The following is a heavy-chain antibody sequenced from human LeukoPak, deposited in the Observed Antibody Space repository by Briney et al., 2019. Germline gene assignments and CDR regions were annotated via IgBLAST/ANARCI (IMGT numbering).Heavy chain of an antibody. CDR2: INPNSGGT. CDR3: ASTGIAAAGTTFDY. J-gene: IGHJ4*02. Sequence: ASVKVSCKAPGYTFTGYYMHWVRQAPGQGLEWMGWINPNSGGTNYAQKFQGRVTMTRDTSISTAYMELSSLRSEDTAVYYCASTGIAAAGTTFDYWGQGTLVTVSS. CDR1: GYTFTGYY. D-gene: IGHD6-13*01. V-gene: IGHV1-2*02.